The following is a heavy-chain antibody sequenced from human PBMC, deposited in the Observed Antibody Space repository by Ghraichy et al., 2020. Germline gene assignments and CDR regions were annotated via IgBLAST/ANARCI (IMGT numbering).Heavy chain of an antibody. CDR2: SSSSSSYI. Sequence: ETLSLTCAASGFTFSSYRMNWVRQAPGKGLEWVSFSSSSSSYIYYADSVKGRFTISRDNAKNSLYLQMNSLRVEDTAVYYCARDPGYCSGGRCYGDAFDIWGQGTMVTVSS. J-gene: IGHJ3*02. V-gene: IGHV3-21*01. CDR1: GFTFSSYR. D-gene: IGHD2-15*01. CDR3: ARDPGYCSGGRCYGDAFDI.